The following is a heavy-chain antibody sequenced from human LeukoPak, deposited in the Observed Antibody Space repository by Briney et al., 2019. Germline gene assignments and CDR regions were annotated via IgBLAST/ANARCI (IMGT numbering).Heavy chain of an antibody. Sequence: SETLSPTCTVSGGSISSYYWSWIRQPAGKGLEWIGRIYTSGSTNYNPSLKSRVTMSVDTSKNQFSLKLSSVTAADTAVYYCARGRYCSADICSGGDAFDIWGQGTMVSVSS. CDR1: GGSISSYY. CDR2: IYTSGST. J-gene: IGHJ3*02. V-gene: IGHV4-4*07. CDR3: ARGRYCSADICSGGDAFDI. D-gene: IGHD2-15*01.